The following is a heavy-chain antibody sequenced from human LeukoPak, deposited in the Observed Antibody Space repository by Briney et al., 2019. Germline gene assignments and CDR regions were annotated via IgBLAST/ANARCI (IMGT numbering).Heavy chain of an antibody. CDR2: INHSGST. CDR1: GGSFSGYY. Sequence: SETLSLTCAVYGGSFSGYYWSWIRQPSGKGLEWIGEINHSGSTNYNPYLKSRVTISVDTSKNQFSLKLSSVTAADTAVYYCARHDILTGYYSYWGQGTLVTVSS. D-gene: IGHD3-9*01. V-gene: IGHV4-34*01. J-gene: IGHJ4*02. CDR3: ARHDILTGYYSY.